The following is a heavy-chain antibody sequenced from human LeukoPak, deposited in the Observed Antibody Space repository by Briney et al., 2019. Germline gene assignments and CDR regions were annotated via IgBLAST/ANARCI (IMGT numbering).Heavy chain of an antibody. CDR3: ARGGYYGSGNDFRFDP. D-gene: IGHD3-10*01. CDR2: IYYSGST. CDR1: GGSISSYY. Sequence: SETLSLTCTVSGGSISSYYWSWIRQPPRKGLEWIGDIYYSGSTNYKPSLKSRVTISVDTSRNQFSLKLRSVNAADTAVYYCARGGYYGSGNDFRFDPWGQGTLVTVSS. V-gene: IGHV4-59*01. J-gene: IGHJ5*02.